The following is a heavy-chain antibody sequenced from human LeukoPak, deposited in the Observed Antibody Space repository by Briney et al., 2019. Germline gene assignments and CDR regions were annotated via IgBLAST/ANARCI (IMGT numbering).Heavy chain of an antibody. V-gene: IGHV1-24*01. CDR1: GYTLTELS. CDR2: FDPEVGET. Sequence: ASVKVFCKVSGYTLTELSMHCVRQAPGKGLEWMGGFDPEVGETIYAQKFQGRVTMTEDTSTDTAYMELRSLRSDDAAVYYCARDQTYHYESSGYYYIGYWGQGTLVTVSS. D-gene: IGHD3-22*01. CDR3: ARDQTYHYESSGYYYIGY. J-gene: IGHJ4*02.